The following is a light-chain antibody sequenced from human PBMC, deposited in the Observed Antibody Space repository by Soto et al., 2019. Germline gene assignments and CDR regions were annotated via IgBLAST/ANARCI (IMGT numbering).Light chain of an antibody. V-gene: IGKV3-20*01. CDR3: QQYCSSPFT. CDR1: QSVSSSY. CDR2: GAS. J-gene: IGKJ5*01. Sequence: EIVLTQSPGTLSLSPGERATLSCRASQSVSSSYLAWYQQKPGQAPRLLIYGASSRATGIPDRFIGSGSGTDFTLTISRLEPEDFAVYYCQQYCSSPFTFGRGTRLEIK.